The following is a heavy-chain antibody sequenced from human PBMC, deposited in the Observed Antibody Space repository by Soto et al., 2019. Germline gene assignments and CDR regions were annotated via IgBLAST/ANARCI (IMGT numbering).Heavy chain of an antibody. D-gene: IGHD4-17*01. CDR1: GGPVSSGSYY. J-gene: IGHJ4*02. Sequence: SETLSLTCTVSGGPVSSGSYYWSWIRQPPGKGLEWIGEINHSGSTNYNPSLKSRVTISVDTSKNQFSLKLSSVTAADTAVYYCARPYGGKGSGFDYWGQGTLVTVSS. CDR3: ARPYGGKGSGFDY. V-gene: IGHV4-61*01. CDR2: INHSGST.